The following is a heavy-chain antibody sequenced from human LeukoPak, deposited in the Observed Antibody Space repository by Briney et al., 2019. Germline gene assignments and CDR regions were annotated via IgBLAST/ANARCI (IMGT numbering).Heavy chain of an antibody. D-gene: IGHD6-19*01. CDR1: GYTFTSYG. CDR2: ISAYNGNT. J-gene: IGHJ5*02. V-gene: IGHV1-18*01. Sequence: ASVTVSCTASGYTFTSYGISWVRQAPGQGLEWMGWISAYNGNTNYAQKLQGRVTMTTDTSTSTAYMELRSLRSDDTAVYYCARVRIAQWLVPGGASDPWGQGTLVTVSS. CDR3: ARVRIAQWLVPGGASDP.